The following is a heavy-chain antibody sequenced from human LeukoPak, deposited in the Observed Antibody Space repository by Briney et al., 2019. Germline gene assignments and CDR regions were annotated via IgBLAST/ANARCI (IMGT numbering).Heavy chain of an antibody. J-gene: IGHJ4*02. CDR2: VYYSGCT. Sequence: PSETLSLTCTVSGGSMRSTSYFWGWIRQPPGKGLEWIGTVYYSGCTYYSPSLKSRVTISLDTSKNQFSLKLTSVTAADTAVYYCATLYGYARSWSHFNYWGQGTLVTVSS. D-gene: IGHD2-8*01. CDR1: GGSMRSTSYF. CDR3: ATLYGYARSWSHFNY. V-gene: IGHV4-39*01.